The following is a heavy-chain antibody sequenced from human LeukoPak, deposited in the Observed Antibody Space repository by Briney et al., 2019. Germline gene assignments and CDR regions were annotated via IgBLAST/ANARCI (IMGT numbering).Heavy chain of an antibody. D-gene: IGHD3-22*01. CDR3: AKGSELYYDSSGYYEG. V-gene: IGHV3-9*01. J-gene: IGHJ4*02. CDR1: GFTFDDYA. Sequence: PGRSLRLSCAASGFTFDDYAMHWVRQAPGKGLEWVSGISWNSGSIGYADSVKGRFTISRDNAKNSLYLQMNSLRAEDTVLYYCAKGSELYYDSSGYYEGWGQGTLVTVSS. CDR2: ISWNSGSI.